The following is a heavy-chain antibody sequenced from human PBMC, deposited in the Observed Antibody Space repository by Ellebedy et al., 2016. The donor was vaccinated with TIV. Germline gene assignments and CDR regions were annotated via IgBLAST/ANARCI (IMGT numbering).Heavy chain of an antibody. D-gene: IGHD1-7*01. J-gene: IGHJ6*03. CDR3: ARRALIKKGKLELPYYYMDV. Sequence: SETLSLTXAVYGGSFSGYYWSWIRQPPGKGLEWIGEINHSGSTNYNPSLKSRVTISVDTSKNQFSLKLSSVTAADTAVYYCARRALIKKGKLELPYYYMDVWGKGTTVTVSS. CDR2: INHSGST. V-gene: IGHV4-34*01. CDR1: GGSFSGYY.